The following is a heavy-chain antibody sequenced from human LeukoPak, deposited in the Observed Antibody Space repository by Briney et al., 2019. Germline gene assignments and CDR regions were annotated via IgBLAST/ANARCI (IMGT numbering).Heavy chain of an antibody. Sequence: SETLSLTCAVYGGSFSGYYWSWIRQPPGKGLEWIGEINHSGSTNYNPSLKSRVTISVDTSKSQFSLKLSSVTAADTAVYYCARDSTVTRKIDYWGQGTLVTVSS. J-gene: IGHJ4*02. V-gene: IGHV4-34*01. D-gene: IGHD4-17*01. CDR3: ARDSTVTRKIDY. CDR2: INHSGST. CDR1: GGSFSGYY.